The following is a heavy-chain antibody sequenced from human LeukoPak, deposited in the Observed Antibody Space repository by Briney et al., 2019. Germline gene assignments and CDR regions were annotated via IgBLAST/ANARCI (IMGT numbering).Heavy chain of an antibody. V-gene: IGHV1-18*01. D-gene: IGHD5-18*01. Sequence: GASVKVSCKASGYTFTSYGISWVRQAPGQGLEWMGWISAYNGNTNYAQKLQGRVTMTTDTSTSTAYMELSSLRSEDTAVYYCARGYPLRGYSYGYLYYYGMDVWGQGTTVTVSS. CDR1: GYTFTSYG. CDR2: ISAYNGNT. J-gene: IGHJ6*02. CDR3: ARGYPLRGYSYGYLYYYGMDV.